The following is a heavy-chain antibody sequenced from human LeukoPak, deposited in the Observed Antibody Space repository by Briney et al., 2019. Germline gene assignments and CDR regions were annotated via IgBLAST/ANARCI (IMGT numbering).Heavy chain of an antibody. CDR3: ARDRYCSSTSCYGADYYYYYGMDV. Sequence: GSLRLSCAASGFTFSSYSMNWVRQAPGKGLEWVSSISSSSSYIYYADSVKGRFTISRDDAKNSLYLQMNSLRAEDTAVYYCARDRYCSSTSCYGADYYYYYGMDVWGQGTTVTVSS. V-gene: IGHV3-21*01. CDR2: ISSSSSYI. D-gene: IGHD2-2*01. J-gene: IGHJ6*02. CDR1: GFTFSSYS.